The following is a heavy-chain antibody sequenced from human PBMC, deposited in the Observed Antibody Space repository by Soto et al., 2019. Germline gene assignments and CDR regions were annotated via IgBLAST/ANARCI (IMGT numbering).Heavy chain of an antibody. J-gene: IGHJ4*02. Sequence: SETLSLTCTVSGGSISSGGYYWSWIRQHPGKGLEWIGYIYYSGSTYYNPSLKSRVTISVDTSKNQFSLKLSSVTAADTAVYYCARGLPNLYYFDYWGQGTLVTV. CDR1: GGSISSGGYY. V-gene: IGHV4-31*03. D-gene: IGHD7-27*01. CDR2: IYYSGST. CDR3: ARGLPNLYYFDY.